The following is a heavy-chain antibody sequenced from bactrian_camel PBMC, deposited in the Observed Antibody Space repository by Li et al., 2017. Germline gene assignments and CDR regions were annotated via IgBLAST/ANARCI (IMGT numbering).Heavy chain of an antibody. CDR2: IESDGST. CDR1: GDTISRYC. V-gene: IGHV3S9*01. Sequence: HVQLVESGGGSVQVGGSLRLSCVASGDTISRYCMGWFRQIPDKERGGVAGIESDGSTSYADSVKGRFTISQDSAKKTLYLQMNSLKPEDTAMYYCAADLGWRCPDHFGYWGQGTQVTVS. D-gene: IGHD5*01. CDR3: AADLGWRCPDHFGY. J-gene: IGHJ6*01.